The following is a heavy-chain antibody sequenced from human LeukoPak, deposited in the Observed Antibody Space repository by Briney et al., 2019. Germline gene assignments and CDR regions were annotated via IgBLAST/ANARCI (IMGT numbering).Heavy chain of an antibody. Sequence: PGGSLRLSCAASGFTFSSYSMNWVRQAPGKGLEWVSYISSSSSTIYYADSVKGRFTISRDNAKNSLYLQMNSLRAEDTAVYYCARDRVIVVPNWFDPWGQGTLVTVSS. CDR2: ISSSSSTI. J-gene: IGHJ5*02. CDR1: GFTFSSYS. V-gene: IGHV3-48*01. CDR3: ARDRVIVVPNWFDP. D-gene: IGHD3-22*01.